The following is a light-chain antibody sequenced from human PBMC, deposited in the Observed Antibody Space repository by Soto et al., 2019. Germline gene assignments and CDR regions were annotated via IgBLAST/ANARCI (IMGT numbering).Light chain of an antibody. CDR2: GAS. Sequence: EVVLTQSPGTLSLSPGERATLSRRASQSVSSNLAWFQQKPGQTPRLLFNGASTRATGIPARFTGSGSGTEFILTISSLQSEDFAAYYCQQYDICPQTFGQGTKVDIK. J-gene: IGKJ1*01. CDR3: QQYDICPQT. CDR1: QSVSSN. V-gene: IGKV3-15*01.